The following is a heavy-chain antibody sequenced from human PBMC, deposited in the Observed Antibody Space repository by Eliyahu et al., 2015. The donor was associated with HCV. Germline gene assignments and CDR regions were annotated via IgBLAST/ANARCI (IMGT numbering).Heavy chain of an antibody. Sequence: QLQLQESGPGLVKPSGTLSLXCDXXGGXXNRSNXWSWVRQPPGKGLEWIGEIDYSGTTDYNPSLQSRVTISVGTSNHQFSLRLTSVTAADTAVYYCAGYYCSSSTCHSTLDYWGQGTLVTISS. CDR1: GGXXNRSNX. CDR2: IDYSGTT. V-gene: IGHV4-4*02. J-gene: IGHJ4*02. CDR3: AGYYCSSSTCHSTLDY. D-gene: IGHD2/OR15-2a*01.